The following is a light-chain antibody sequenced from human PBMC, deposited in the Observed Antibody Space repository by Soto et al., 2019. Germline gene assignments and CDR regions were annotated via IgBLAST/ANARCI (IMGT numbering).Light chain of an antibody. Sequence: DIQMTQSPSSLSASVGDRVTITCRASQRISTYLNWYQQKPGEAPKLLIYDASSLQSGVPSRFSGSGSETDFTLSITSLQPEDFATYYCQQTYNPPLAFGPGTKVDIK. J-gene: IGKJ3*01. CDR1: QRISTY. CDR3: QQTYNPPLA. V-gene: IGKV1-39*01. CDR2: DAS.